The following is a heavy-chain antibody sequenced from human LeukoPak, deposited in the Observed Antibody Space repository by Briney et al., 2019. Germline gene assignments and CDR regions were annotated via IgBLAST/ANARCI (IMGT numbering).Heavy chain of an antibody. D-gene: IGHD1-1*01. V-gene: IGHV3-23*01. CDR1: GFSVSSCA. Sequence: SGGSLTLYCAASGFSVSSCAMRWLRQAPGKGLEWLSSISNSGYNTWYAVSVKGRFTISRDNSQNTLYLQMSGLRAEDTALYYCARHDGSSFIYYVDHWGQGALVTVSS. CDR3: ARHDGSSFIYYVDH. CDR2: ISNSGYNT. J-gene: IGHJ4*02.